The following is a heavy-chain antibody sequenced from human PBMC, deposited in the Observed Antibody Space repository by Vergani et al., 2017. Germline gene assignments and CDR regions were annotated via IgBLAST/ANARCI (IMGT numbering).Heavy chain of an antibody. CDR2: ISYDGSNK. Sequence: QVQLVESGGGLVQPGRSLRLSCAASGFTFSSYAMHWVRQAPGKGLEWVAVISYDGSNKYYADSVKGRFTISRDNSKNTLYLQMNSLRAEDTAVYYCARDSPWFGELSNQDYYYYYYMDVWGKGTTVTVSS. D-gene: IGHD3-10*01. CDR3: ARDSPWFGELSNQDYYYYYYMDV. V-gene: IGHV3-30-3*01. J-gene: IGHJ6*03. CDR1: GFTFSSYA.